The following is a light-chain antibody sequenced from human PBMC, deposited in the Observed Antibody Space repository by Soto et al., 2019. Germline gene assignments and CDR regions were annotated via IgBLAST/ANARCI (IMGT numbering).Light chain of an antibody. Sequence: EIVLTQSPGTLSLSPGERVTLSCRASQSVSSSYLGWYQQKPGQAPRLLIYGASNRATGIPDRFSGSGSGTDFTLTISRLEPEDFAVYYCQEYGNSPLTFGGGTKVDIK. J-gene: IGKJ4*01. CDR3: QEYGNSPLT. CDR1: QSVSSSY. V-gene: IGKV3-20*01. CDR2: GAS.